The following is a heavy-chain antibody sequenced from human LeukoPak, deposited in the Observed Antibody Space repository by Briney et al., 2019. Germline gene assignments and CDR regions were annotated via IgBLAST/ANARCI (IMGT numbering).Heavy chain of an antibody. CDR1: GYTFTDYY. J-gene: IGHJ6*02. CDR3: ARVSVTMVRGALVGYYYYGMDV. CDR2: INPNSGGT. D-gene: IGHD3-10*01. Sequence: ASVKVSCKASGYTFTDYYMHWVRQAPGQGLEWMGWINPNSGGTNYAQKFQGRVTMTRDTSISTAYMELSRLRSDDTAVYYCARVSVTMVRGALVGYYYYGMDVWGQGTTVTVSS. V-gene: IGHV1-2*02.